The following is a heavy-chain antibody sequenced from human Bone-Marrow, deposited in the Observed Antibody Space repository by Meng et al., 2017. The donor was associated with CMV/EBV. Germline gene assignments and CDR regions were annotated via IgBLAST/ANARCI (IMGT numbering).Heavy chain of an antibody. CDR2: ISGSGGST. V-gene: IGHV3-23*01. CDR1: GFTFSSYA. CDR3: AKEAAQSSCNGDCYADF. Sequence: GGSLRLSCAASGFTFSSYAMSWVRQAPGKGLEWVSAISGSGGSTYYADSVKGRFTISKDNSQNTVFLQMNSLRVEDTAIYYCAKEAAQSSCNGDCYADFWGQGTQVTVPS. J-gene: IGHJ4*02. D-gene: IGHD2-21*01.